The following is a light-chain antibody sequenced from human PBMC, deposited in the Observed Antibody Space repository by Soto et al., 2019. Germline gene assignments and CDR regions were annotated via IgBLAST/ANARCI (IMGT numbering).Light chain of an antibody. CDR2: LNSDGSH. CDR3: HTWGTGIQV. CDR1: SGHSSYA. J-gene: IGLJ2*01. Sequence: QSVLTQSPSASASLGASVKLTCTLSSGHSSYAIAWTQQQPEKGPRYLMKLNSDGSHTKGDGIPDRFSGYSSGAERYLTISSLQSEDEADYYCHTWGTGIQVFGGGTKLNLL. V-gene: IGLV4-69*01.